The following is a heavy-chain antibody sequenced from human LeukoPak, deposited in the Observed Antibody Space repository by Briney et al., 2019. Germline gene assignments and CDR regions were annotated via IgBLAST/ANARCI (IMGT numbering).Heavy chain of an antibody. CDR2: IDPSDSYT. J-gene: IGHJ4*02. CDR1: GYSFTNYW. CDR3: ARHMGEQQLVQVYFDY. D-gene: IGHD6-13*01. Sequence: GESLKISCKGSGYSFTNYWISWVRQMPGKGLEWMGRIDPSDSYTNYSPSFQGHVTISADKSISTAYLQWSSLKASDTAMYYCARHMGEQQLVQVYFDYWGQGTLVTVSS. V-gene: IGHV5-10-1*01.